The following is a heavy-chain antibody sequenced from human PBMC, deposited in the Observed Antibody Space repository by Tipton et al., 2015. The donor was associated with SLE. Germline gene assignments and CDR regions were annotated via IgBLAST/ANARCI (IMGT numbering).Heavy chain of an antibody. CDR3: ARVLGSFYGMDV. CDR2: ISSSGNSI. Sequence: SLRLSCAASGFTFSSYEMNWVRQAPGKGLEFVSYISSSGNSIFYADSVKGRFTISRDNSKNTLYLQMNSLRAEDTAVYYCARVLGSFYGMDVWGQGTTVTVSS. V-gene: IGHV3-48*03. J-gene: IGHJ6*02. CDR1: GFTFSSYE.